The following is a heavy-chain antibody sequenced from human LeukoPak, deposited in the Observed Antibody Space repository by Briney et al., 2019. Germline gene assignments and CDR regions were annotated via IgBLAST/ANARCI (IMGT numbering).Heavy chain of an antibody. V-gene: IGHV3-7*01. CDR1: GFTFTNYW. J-gene: IGHJ4*02. CDR3: AGEPAQDFDY. CDR2: IKQDRSEK. Sequence: GGSLRLSCAASGFTFTNYWMSWVRQAPGKGLELVANIKQDRSEKYYVDSVKGRFTISRDNAKNSLYLQMNSLRAEDTAVYYCAGEPAQDFDYWFQGTLVIVTS.